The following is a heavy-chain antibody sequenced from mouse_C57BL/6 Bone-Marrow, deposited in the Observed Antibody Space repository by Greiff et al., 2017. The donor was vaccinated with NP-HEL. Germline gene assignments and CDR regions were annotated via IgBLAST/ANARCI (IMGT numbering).Heavy chain of an antibody. CDR2: ISSGGSYT. CDR1: GFTFSSYG. D-gene: IGHD1-1*01. Sequence: DVHLVESGGDLVKPGGSLKLSCAASGFTFSSYGMSWVRQTPDKRLEWVATISSGGSYTYYPDSVKGRFTISRDNAKNTLYLQMSSLKSEDTAMYYCARDYYGSSPDYWGQGTTLTVSS. J-gene: IGHJ2*01. CDR3: ARDYYGSSPDY. V-gene: IGHV5-6*01.